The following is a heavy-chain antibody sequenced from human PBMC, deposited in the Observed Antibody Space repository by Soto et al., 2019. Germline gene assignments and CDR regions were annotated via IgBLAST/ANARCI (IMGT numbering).Heavy chain of an antibody. Sequence: HPGGSLRLSCAASGFTFSSYWMHWVRQAPGKGLVWVSRITRDGSDTTYADSVKGRFTISRDNAKNTLYLKMNSLSAADTAVSYGVKHEPGSCWLSGYWGRRRLFTVAS. CDR1: GFTFSSYW. CDR2: ITRDGSDT. CDR3: VKHEPGSCWLSGY. J-gene: IGHJ4*02. V-gene: IGHV3-74*01. D-gene: IGHD3-22*01.